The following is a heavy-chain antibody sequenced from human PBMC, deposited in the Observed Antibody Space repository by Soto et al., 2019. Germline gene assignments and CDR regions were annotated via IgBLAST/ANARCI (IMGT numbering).Heavy chain of an antibody. D-gene: IGHD2-21*02. CDR3: AIFEGVSVKNPTGGVPAIRSGAFNI. CDR1: GGTFSSYA. V-gene: IGHV1-69*13. CDR2: IIPIFGTA. J-gene: IGHJ3*02. Sequence: GASVKVSCKASGGTFSSYAISWVRQAPGQGLEWMGGIIPIFGTANYAQKFQGRVTITADESTSTAYMELSSLRSADTAVCYCAIFEGVSVKNPTGGVPAIRSGAFNIWGQGTRVT.